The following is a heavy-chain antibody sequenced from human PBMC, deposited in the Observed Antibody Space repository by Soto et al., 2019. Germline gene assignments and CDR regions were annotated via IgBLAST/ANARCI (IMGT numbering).Heavy chain of an antibody. CDR3: AKAGLIAAPPDF. V-gene: IGHV3-9*01. J-gene: IGHJ4*02. CDR2: ISWKSGSV. D-gene: IGHD6-25*01. CDR1: GFSVDEYA. Sequence: PGGSLRLSCVPSGFSVDEYAMHWARQAPGKGLEWVSTISWKSGSVAYANSVKGRFTISRDAAKNSLYLQMNSLRPEDTAFYYCAKAGLIAAPPDFWGQGTLVTVSS.